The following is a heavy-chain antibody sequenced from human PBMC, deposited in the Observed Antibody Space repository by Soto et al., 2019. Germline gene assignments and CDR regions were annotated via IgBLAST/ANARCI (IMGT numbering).Heavy chain of an antibody. CDR1: GGTFNNYV. CDR3: AGRCDGTNCLAHFDY. J-gene: IGHJ4*02. Sequence: GASVKVSCKASGGTFNNYVINWVRQAPGQGLEWMAGIIPIFGTPNYAQKFQGRVTITADKSTSTAYMELNGLRSEDTAVYYCAGRCDGTNCLAHFDYWGQGTLVTVSS. D-gene: IGHD2-2*01. V-gene: IGHV1-69*06. CDR2: IIPIFGTP.